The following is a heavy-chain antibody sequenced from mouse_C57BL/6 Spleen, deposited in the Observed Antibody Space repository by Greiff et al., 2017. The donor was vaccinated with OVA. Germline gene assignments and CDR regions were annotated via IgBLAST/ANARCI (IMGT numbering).Heavy chain of an antibody. CDR3: ARGDYGSSYDFDY. J-gene: IGHJ2*01. D-gene: IGHD1-1*01. CDR1: GYAFSSSW. CDR2: IYPGDGDT. V-gene: IGHV1-82*01. Sequence: VQLQESGPELVKPGASVKISCKASGYAFSSSWMNWVKQRPGKGLEWIGRIYPGDGDTNYNGKFKGKATLTADKSSSTAYMQLSSLTSEDSAVYFCARGDYGSSYDFDYWGQGTTLTVSS.